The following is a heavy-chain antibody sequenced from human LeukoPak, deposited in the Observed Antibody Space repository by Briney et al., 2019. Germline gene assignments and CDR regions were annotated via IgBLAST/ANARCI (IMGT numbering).Heavy chain of an antibody. CDR3: ARQLGYCSSTSCYGRNWFDP. V-gene: IGHV1-8*01. Sequence: ASVKVSCKASGYTFTSYDINWVRQATGQGLEWMGWMNPNSGNTGYAQKFQGRVTMTRNTSISTAYMELSSLRSEDTAVYYCARQLGYCSSTSCYGRNWFDPWGQGTLVTVSS. CDR1: GYTFTSYD. J-gene: IGHJ5*02. D-gene: IGHD2-2*01. CDR2: MNPNSGNT.